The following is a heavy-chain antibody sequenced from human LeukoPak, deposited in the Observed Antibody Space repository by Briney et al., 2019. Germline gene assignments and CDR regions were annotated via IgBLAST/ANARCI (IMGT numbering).Heavy chain of an antibody. Sequence: SETLSLTCTVSGGSISSSSYYWGWIRQPPGKGLEWIGSIYYSGSTYYNPSLKSRVTISADTSKNQFSLKLSSVTAADTAVYYCARHVPPGIAAAGSLDYWGQGTLVTVSS. D-gene: IGHD6-13*01. V-gene: IGHV4-39*01. CDR1: GGSISSSSYY. CDR2: IYYSGST. J-gene: IGHJ4*02. CDR3: ARHVPPGIAAAGSLDY.